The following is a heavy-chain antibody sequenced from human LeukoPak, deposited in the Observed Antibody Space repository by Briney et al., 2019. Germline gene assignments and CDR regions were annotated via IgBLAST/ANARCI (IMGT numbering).Heavy chain of an antibody. J-gene: IGHJ4*02. V-gene: IGHV1-69*02. Sequence: ASVKVSCKASGGTFSSYTISWVRQAPGQGLEWMGRIIPILGIANYAQKFQGRVTLTADKSTSTAYMGLGGLRSEDTAVYYCASGQYDFWSGYSDYWGQGTLVTVSS. CDR3: ASGQYDFWSGYSDY. CDR2: IIPILGIA. D-gene: IGHD3-3*01. CDR1: GGTFSSYT.